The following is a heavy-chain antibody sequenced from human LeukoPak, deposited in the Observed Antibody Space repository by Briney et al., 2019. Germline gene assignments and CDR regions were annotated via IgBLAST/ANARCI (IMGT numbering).Heavy chain of an antibody. J-gene: IGHJ5*02. D-gene: IGHD6-19*01. CDR1: GYSISSGYY. CDR2: IYHSGST. Sequence: ETLSLTRTVSGYSISSGYYWGWIRQPPGKGLEWIGSIYHSGSTYYNPSLKSRVTISVDTSKNQFSLKLSSVTAADTAVYYCARGFFRQGAVAGNNWFDPWGRGTLVTVSS. CDR3: ARGFFRQGAVAGNNWFDP. V-gene: IGHV4-38-2*02.